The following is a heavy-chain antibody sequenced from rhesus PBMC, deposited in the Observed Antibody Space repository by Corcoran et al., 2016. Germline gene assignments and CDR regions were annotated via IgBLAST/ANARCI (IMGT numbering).Heavy chain of an antibody. CDR1: GASISRSW. CDR2: INGNRGST. V-gene: IGHV4-80*01. Sequence: QVQLQESGPGLVKPSETLSLTCPVSGASISRSWWSWIRQPPGQGLEWIGEINGNRGSTNYNPSLKSRVTISRDTSKNQFSLKLSSVTAADTAVYYCAIRVGNYGLDSWGQGVVVTVSP. CDR3: AIRVGNYGLDS. J-gene: IGHJ6*01. D-gene: IGHD7-45*01.